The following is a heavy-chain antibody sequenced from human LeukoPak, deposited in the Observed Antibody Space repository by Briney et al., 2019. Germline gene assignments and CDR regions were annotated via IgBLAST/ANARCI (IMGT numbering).Heavy chain of an antibody. CDR2: ISGSGGST. D-gene: IGHD6-13*01. CDR1: GFIFSDYY. CDR3: AKGSYSSSWYLSWFDP. V-gene: IGHV3-23*01. J-gene: IGHJ5*02. Sequence: GGSLRLSCVASGFIFSDYYMSWVRQAPGKGLEWVSAISGSGGSTYYADSVKGRFTISRDNSKNTLYLQMNSLRAEDTAVYYCAKGSYSSSWYLSWFDPWGQGTLVTVSS.